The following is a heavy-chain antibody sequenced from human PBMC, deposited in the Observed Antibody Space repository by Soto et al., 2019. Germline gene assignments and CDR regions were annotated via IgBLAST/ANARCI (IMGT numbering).Heavy chain of an antibody. V-gene: IGHV5-51*01. CDR2: IYPGNSNI. Sequence: GESLKISCQGFGYTFTSYWIGWVRQMPGKGLEWMGIIYPGNSNIRYGPSFQGQVTISADKSISTAFLQWSSLRASDTATYYCARRGPGYDYGYGGMDVWGHGTTVTVSS. CDR1: GYTFTSYW. J-gene: IGHJ6*02. D-gene: IGHD5-18*01. CDR3: ARRGPGYDYGYGGMDV.